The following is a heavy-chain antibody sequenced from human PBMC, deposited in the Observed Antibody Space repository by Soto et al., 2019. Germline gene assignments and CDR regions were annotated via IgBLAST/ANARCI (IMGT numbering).Heavy chain of an antibody. J-gene: IGHJ4*02. CDR3: ARDQEVGAISGFDY. Sequence: PSQTLSLTCAISGDSVSSNSAAWNWIRQSSSRGLEWLGRTYYRSKWYNDYAASVRSRITINPDTSKNQFSLQLNSVTPEDTAVYYCARDQEVGAISGFDYWGQGTLVTVSS. CDR2: TYYRSKWYN. V-gene: IGHV6-1*01. D-gene: IGHD1-26*01. CDR1: GDSVSSNSAA.